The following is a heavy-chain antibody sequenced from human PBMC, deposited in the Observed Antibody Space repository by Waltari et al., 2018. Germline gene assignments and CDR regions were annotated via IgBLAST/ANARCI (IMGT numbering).Heavy chain of an antibody. CDR2: ISYDGSNK. V-gene: IGHV3-30*18. CDR3: AKRIAAANTFDY. J-gene: IGHJ4*02. CDR1: GFTFSSYG. D-gene: IGHD6-13*01. Sequence: QVQLVESGGGVVQPGRSLRLSCAASGFTFSSYGMHWVRQAPGKGVEWVAVISYDGSNKYYADSVKGRFTISRDNSKNTLYLQMNSLRAEDTAVYYCAKRIAAANTFDYWGQGTLVTVSS.